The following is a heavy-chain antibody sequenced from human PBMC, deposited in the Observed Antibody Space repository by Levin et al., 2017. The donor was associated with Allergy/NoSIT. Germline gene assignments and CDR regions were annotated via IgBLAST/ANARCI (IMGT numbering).Heavy chain of an antibody. Sequence: ASVKVSCKASGYTFTNYYMHLVRQAPGQGLEWMGIINPSGGSTSYAQKFQGRVTMTRDTSTSTVYMELSSLRSEDTAVYYCARGPKITMIVVVRDENFDYLGQGTLVTVSS. D-gene: IGHD3-22*01. CDR2: INPSGGST. V-gene: IGHV1-46*01. J-gene: IGHJ4*02. CDR3: ARGPKITMIVVVRDENFDY. CDR1: GYTFTNYY.